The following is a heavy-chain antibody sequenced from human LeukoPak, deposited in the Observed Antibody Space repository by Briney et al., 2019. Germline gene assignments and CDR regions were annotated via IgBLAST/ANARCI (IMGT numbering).Heavy chain of an antibody. CDR2: IYYSGST. D-gene: IGHD3-3*01. Sequence: PSGTLSLTCTVSGGSISSSSYYWGWIAQPTGKGLEWIGNIYYSGSTYYNPSLKSRITISVDTSKNQYSLKLNSMTAADTAVYYCARLGPYYDFWSGYLPVDYWGQGTLVTVSS. CDR3: ARLGPYYDFWSGYLPVDY. CDR1: GGSISSSSYY. J-gene: IGHJ4*02. V-gene: IGHV4-39*01.